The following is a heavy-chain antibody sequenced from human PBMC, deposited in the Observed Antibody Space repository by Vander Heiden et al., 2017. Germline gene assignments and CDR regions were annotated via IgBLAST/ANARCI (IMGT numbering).Heavy chain of an antibody. Sequence: QVQLQESGPGLVKPSETLSLPCTVSGGSISSYYWSWIRQPPGKGLEWIGYIYYSGSTNYNPSLKSRVTISVDTSKNQFSLKLSSVTAADTAVYYCARVGAPWYFDLWGRGTLVTVSS. CDR2: IYYSGST. CDR3: ARVGAPWYFDL. D-gene: IGHD1-26*01. J-gene: IGHJ2*01. V-gene: IGHV4-59*01. CDR1: GGSISSYY.